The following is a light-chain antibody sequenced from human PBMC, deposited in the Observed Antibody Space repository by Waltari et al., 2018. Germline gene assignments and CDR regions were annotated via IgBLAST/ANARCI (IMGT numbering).Light chain of an antibody. V-gene: IGLV1-44*01. CDR1: SSNIGSKS. J-gene: IGLJ2*01. CDR2: SNK. Sequence: QSVLTQPPSASGTPGQTVSISCSGSSSNIGSKSVNWYQQVPGTAPKLLIYSNKQRPSGVPDRFSGSKSGTSASLAISGLQSEDEAYYYCATWDDSLNGLFGGGTKLTVL. CDR3: ATWDDSLNGL.